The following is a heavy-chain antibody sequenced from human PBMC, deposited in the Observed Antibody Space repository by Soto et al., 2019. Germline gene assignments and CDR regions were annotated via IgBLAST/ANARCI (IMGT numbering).Heavy chain of an antibody. V-gene: IGHV3-74*01. Sequence: GGSLRLSCEASGFTFSAYWMHWVRQPPGKGLVWVSRINTDGSDTRYADSVKGRFTISIDNAEKTLYLQINSLRADDTAVYYCARSGCSNCGICIDXWGQGSLVTVSX. CDR3: ARSGCSNCGICIDX. J-gene: IGHJ5*02. CDR1: GFTFSAYW. D-gene: IGHD2-15*01. CDR2: INTDGSDT.